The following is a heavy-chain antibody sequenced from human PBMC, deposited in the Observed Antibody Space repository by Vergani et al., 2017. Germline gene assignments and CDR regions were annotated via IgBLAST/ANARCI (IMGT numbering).Heavy chain of an antibody. CDR3: ARDRGIVGATTGGMDV. Sequence: QVQLQESGPGLVKPSETLSLTCTVSGGSISSYYWSWIRQPPGKGLEWIGYIYYSGSTNYNPSLNSRVTISVDTSKNQFSLKLSSVTAADTAVYYCARDRGIVGATTGGMDVWGQGTTVTVSS. J-gene: IGHJ6*02. V-gene: IGHV4-59*01. CDR2: IYYSGST. CDR1: GGSISSYY. D-gene: IGHD1-26*01.